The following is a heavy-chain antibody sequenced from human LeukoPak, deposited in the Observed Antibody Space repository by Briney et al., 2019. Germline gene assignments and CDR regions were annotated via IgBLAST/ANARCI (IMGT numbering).Heavy chain of an antibody. V-gene: IGHV3-7*05. CDR3: ARSPSIVGVRN. J-gene: IGHJ4*02. CDR1: GFIFRNYW. D-gene: IGHD1-26*01. Sequence: GGSLRLSCAASGFIFRNYWMSWVRQAPGKGPEWVANIKEDGSNKYYVDSVKGRFTISRDNAKNSLSLQMNSLRAEDTAVYYCARSPSIVGVRNWGQGTLVTVSS. CDR2: IKEDGSNK.